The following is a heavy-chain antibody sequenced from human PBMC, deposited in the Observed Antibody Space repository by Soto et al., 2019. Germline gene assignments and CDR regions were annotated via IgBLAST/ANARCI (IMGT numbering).Heavy chain of an antibody. J-gene: IGHJ4*02. CDR3: ARESSGLEPHFDY. V-gene: IGHV4-61*01. D-gene: IGHD6-19*01. CDR2: ISSRGST. Sequence: PSETLSLTCTVSGGSVSSGTYYWSWIRQPPGKGLEWIGYISSRGSTNYNPSLKSRVTISVDTSKNQFSLKLSSVTAADTAVYYCARESSGLEPHFDYWGQGTLVTVS. CDR1: GGSVSSGTYY.